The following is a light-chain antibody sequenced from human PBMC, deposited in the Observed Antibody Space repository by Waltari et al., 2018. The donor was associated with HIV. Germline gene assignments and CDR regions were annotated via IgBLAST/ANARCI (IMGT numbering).Light chain of an antibody. J-gene: IGKJ2*01. Sequence: EIVLTQSPGTLSLSPGESASLSCRASQSVDTNSLGWYQQIPGQAPRLLIYETSTRAKGIPDRFSGSGSGTEFTLTISRLETEDFAVYYCQQYGTSPYTFGQGTKVEIK. CDR3: QQYGTSPYT. CDR1: QSVDTNS. V-gene: IGKV3-20*01. CDR2: ETS.